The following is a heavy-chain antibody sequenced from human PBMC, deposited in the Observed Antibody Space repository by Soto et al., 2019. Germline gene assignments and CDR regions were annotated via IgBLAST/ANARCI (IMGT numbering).Heavy chain of an antibody. D-gene: IGHD2-15*01. J-gene: IGHJ4*02. V-gene: IGHV4-30-2*01. Sequence: QLQLQESGSGLVKPSQTLSLTCAVSGGSISSGRYSWSWIRQPPGKGLEWIGYIYPSGSTYYNPSLKSRVTISVDRSENQFSLELSSVTAADTAVYYCARVVVAAPYYFDYWGQGTLVTVSS. CDR2: IYPSGST. CDR1: GGSISSGRYS. CDR3: ARVVVAAPYYFDY.